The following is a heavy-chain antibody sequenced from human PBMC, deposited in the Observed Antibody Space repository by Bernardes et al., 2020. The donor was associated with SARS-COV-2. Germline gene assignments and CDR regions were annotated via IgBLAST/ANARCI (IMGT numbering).Heavy chain of an antibody. CDR2: INTNTGNP. CDR3: ARETSSGGSWYVDY. V-gene: IGHV7-4-1*02. D-gene: IGHD6-13*01. J-gene: IGHJ4*02. Sequence: ASVKVSCKASGYTFTNYAMNWVRQAPGQGLEWMGWINTNTGNPTYAQGFTGRFVFSLDTSVSTAYLQISSLKTEDTAVYYCARETSSGGSWYVDYWGQGTLVTVTS. CDR1: GYTFTNYA.